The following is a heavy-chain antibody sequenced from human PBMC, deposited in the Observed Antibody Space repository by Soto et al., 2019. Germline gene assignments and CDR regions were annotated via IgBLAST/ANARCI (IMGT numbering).Heavy chain of an antibody. D-gene: IGHD2-2*01. Sequence: ETLSLTCTVSGASITHFFWSWIRQPAGKGLEWIGRIYTSGSTNYNPSLKSRVTMSVDTSKNQFSLKLNSVTAADTAVYYCARGFGSSWYYFDDWGQGTLVTFSS. CDR3: ARGFGSSWYYFDD. CDR1: GASITHFF. V-gene: IGHV4-4*07. J-gene: IGHJ4*02. CDR2: IYTSGST.